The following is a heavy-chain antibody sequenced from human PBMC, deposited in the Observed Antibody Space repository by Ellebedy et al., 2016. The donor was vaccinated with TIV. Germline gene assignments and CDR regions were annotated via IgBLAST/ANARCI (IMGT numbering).Heavy chain of an antibody. V-gene: IGHV3-48*04. CDR3: ASGGYYYDSSGSPDAFDI. D-gene: IGHD3-22*01. CDR1: GFTFSSYS. Sequence: GGSLRLSXAASGFTFSSYSMNWVRQAPGKGLEWVSYISSSSSTIYYADSVKGRFTISRDNAKNSLYLQMNSLRAEDTAVYYCASGGYYYDSSGSPDAFDIWGQGTMVTVSS. J-gene: IGHJ3*02. CDR2: ISSSSSTI.